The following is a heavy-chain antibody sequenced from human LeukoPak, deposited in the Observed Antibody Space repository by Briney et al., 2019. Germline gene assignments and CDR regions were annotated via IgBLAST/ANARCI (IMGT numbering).Heavy chain of an antibody. Sequence: PSETLSLTCGVYGGSFRGYYWSWIRQPPGKGLEWIGDINYSGITNYNPSLKSRVSISVDTSQNQFPLKLTSVTAADTAVYYCARGPFAPDVWGQGTTVTVSS. CDR2: INYSGIT. J-gene: IGHJ6*02. V-gene: IGHV4-34*01. CDR3: ARGPFAPDV. CDR1: GGSFRGYY.